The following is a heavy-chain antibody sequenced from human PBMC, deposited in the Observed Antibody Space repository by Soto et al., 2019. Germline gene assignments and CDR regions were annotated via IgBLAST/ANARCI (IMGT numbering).Heavy chain of an antibody. Sequence: GGSLRLSCAASGFTFSNAWMSWVRQAPGKGLEWVGRIKSKTDGGTTDYAAPVKGRFTISRDDSKNTLYLQMNSLKTEDTAVYYCTTDPYGYYDFWSGYYLDYWGQGTQVTVSS. CDR1: GFTFSNAW. CDR3: TTDPYGYYDFWSGYYLDY. V-gene: IGHV3-15*01. D-gene: IGHD3-3*01. J-gene: IGHJ4*02. CDR2: IKSKTDGGTT.